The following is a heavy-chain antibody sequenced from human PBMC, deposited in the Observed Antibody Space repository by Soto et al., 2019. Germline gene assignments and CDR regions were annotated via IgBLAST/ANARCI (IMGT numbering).Heavy chain of an antibody. Sequence: QVQLVQSGAEVKKPGSSVKVSCKASGGTFSSYTISWVRQAPGQGLEWMGRIIPILGIANYAQKFQGRVTITADKSTSTAYMELSSLRAEDTAVYYCARAVEPNNDYGGYYYYYYGMDVWGQGTTVTVSS. CDR1: GGTFSSYT. J-gene: IGHJ6*02. V-gene: IGHV1-69*02. CDR2: IIPILGIA. D-gene: IGHD4-17*01. CDR3: ARAVEPNNDYGGYYYYYYGMDV.